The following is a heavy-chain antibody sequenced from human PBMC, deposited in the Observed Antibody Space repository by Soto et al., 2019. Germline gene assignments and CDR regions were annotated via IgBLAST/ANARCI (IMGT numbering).Heavy chain of an antibody. D-gene: IGHD6-13*01. CDR2: FYYTGST. CDR1: GGSISPYY. Sequence: PSETLSLTCTVSGGSISPYYWSWIRQPPGEGLEWIGFFYYTGSTKYNPSLKSRVTISVDTSKNQFSLKLSSVTAADTAIYYCARHGGGGSSLDWFDPWGQGTLVTVSS. V-gene: IGHV4-59*08. CDR3: ARHGGGGSSLDWFDP. J-gene: IGHJ5*02.